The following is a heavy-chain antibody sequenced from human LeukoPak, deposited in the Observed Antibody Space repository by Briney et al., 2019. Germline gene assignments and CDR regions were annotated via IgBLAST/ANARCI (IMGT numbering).Heavy chain of an antibody. CDR2: IYYSGST. V-gene: IGHV4-59*01. CDR3: ARLSFLNRRDPLVEAFDI. Sequence: PSETLSLTCTVSGGSISSYYWSWIRQPPGKGLEWIGYIYYSGSTNYNPSLKSRVTISVDTSKNQFSLKLSSVTAADTAVYYCARLSFLNRRDPLVEAFDIWGQGTMVTVSS. D-gene: IGHD2-8*02. CDR1: GGSISSYY. J-gene: IGHJ3*02.